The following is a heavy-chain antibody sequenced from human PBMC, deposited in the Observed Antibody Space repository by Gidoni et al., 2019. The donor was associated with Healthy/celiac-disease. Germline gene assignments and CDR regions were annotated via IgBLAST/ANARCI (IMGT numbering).Heavy chain of an antibody. D-gene: IGHD1-26*01. CDR3: ARGGGSYPAD. J-gene: IGHJ4*02. V-gene: IGHV1-2*02. CDR2: INPNGGGK. Sequence: QVQLVQSGAEVKKPGASVKVSCKASGYTFTGYYMHWVRQAPGQGLEWMGWINPNGGGKNDEKKFQGRVTMTRDTSISTAYMGLSRRRSDDTAVYYCARGGGSYPADWGQGTLVTVSS. CDR1: GYTFTGYY.